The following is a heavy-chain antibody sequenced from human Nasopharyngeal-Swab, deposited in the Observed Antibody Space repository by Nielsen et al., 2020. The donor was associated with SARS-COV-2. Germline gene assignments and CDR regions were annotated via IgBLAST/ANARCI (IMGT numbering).Heavy chain of an antibody. Sequence: GGSLRLSCAASGFTFSSYWMHWVRQAPGKGLVWVSRINSDGSSTSYADSVKGRFTISRDNAKNSLYLQMNSLRAEDTAVYYCARDSRFRFDRDYYYGMDVWGQGTTVTVSS. D-gene: IGHD3-9*01. J-gene: IGHJ6*02. CDR3: ARDSRFRFDRDYYYGMDV. CDR2: INSDGSST. V-gene: IGHV3-74*01. CDR1: GFTFSSYW.